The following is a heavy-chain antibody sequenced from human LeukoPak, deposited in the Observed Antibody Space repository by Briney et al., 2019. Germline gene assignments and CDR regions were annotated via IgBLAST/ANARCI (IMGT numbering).Heavy chain of an antibody. V-gene: IGHV3-30*02. J-gene: IGHJ5*02. CDR2: IRYDGSNK. Sequence: EGSLRLSCAASGFTFSSYSMNWVRQAPGRGLEWVAFIRYDGSNKYYADSVKGRFTISRDNSKNTLYLQMNSLRAEDTAVYYCAKVHCSGGSCYSEGNWFDPWGQGTLVAVSS. CDR1: GFTFSSYS. CDR3: AKVHCSGGSCYSEGNWFDP. D-gene: IGHD2-15*01.